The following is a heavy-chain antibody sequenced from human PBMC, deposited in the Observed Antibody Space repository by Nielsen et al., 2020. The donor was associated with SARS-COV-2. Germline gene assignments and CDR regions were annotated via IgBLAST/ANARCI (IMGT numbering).Heavy chain of an antibody. V-gene: IGHV1-69*13. CDR3: ARDRAWEQYNWFDP. D-gene: IGHD1-26*01. CDR1: GGTFSSYA. J-gene: IGHJ5*02. Sequence: SVKVSCKASGGTFSSYAISWVRQAPGQGLEWMGGIIPIFGTANYAQKFQGRVTITADESTSTAYMELSSLRSEDTAVYYCARDRAWEQYNWFDPWGQGTLVTVSS. CDR2: IIPIFGTA.